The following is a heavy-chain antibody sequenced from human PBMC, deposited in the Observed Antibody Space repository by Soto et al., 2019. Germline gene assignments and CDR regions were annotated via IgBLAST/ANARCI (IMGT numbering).Heavy chain of an antibody. V-gene: IGHV3-21*01. CDR1: GFTFSSYS. Sequence: EVQLVESGGGLVKPGGSLRLSCAASGFTFSSYSMNWVRQAPGKGLEWVSSISSSSSYIYYADSVKGRFTISRDNAKNSLYLQMNRLRAEDTAVYYCAGVGLEIFDYWGQGTLVTVSS. CDR3: AGVGLEIFDY. J-gene: IGHJ4*02. D-gene: IGHD1-1*01. CDR2: ISSSSSYI.